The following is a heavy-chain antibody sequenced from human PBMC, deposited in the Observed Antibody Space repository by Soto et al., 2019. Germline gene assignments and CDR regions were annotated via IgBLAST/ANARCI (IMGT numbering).Heavy chain of an antibody. D-gene: IGHD5-12*01. J-gene: IGHJ4*02. Sequence: QVQLQQWGAERLRLWGPLPLRCAAFVGSSMGSTGGWSGKPPGKGRDGIGEINHSGSTNYNPSLRGRVTISVDTSKNQFSLKLSSVTAADTAVYYCASRYSGYAGDYWGQGTLVTVSS. V-gene: IGHV4-34*01. CDR1: VGSSMGST. CDR2: INHSGST. CDR3: ASRYSGYAGDY.